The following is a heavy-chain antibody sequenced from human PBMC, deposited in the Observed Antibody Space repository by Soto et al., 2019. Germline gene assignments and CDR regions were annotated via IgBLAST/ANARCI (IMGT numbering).Heavy chain of an antibody. CDR3: AKEDVITMIVGTNAFDI. J-gene: IGHJ3*02. D-gene: IGHD3-22*01. Sequence: GGSLRLSCAASGFTFSSYAMSWVRQAPGKGLEWVSAISGSGGSTYYADSVKGRFTISRDNSKNTLYLQMNSLRAEDTAVCYCAKEDVITMIVGTNAFDIWGQGTMVTVSS. CDR2: ISGSGGST. V-gene: IGHV3-23*01. CDR1: GFTFSSYA.